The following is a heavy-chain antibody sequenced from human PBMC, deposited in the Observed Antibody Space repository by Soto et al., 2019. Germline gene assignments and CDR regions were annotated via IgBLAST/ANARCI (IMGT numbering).Heavy chain of an antibody. J-gene: IGHJ5*02. CDR2: INHSGST. CDR1: GGSFSGYY. Sequence: QVQLQQWGAGQLKSSETLSLTCAVYGGSFSGYYWTWIRQPPGQGLEWIGEINHSGSTNYNPSLSSRVTISVDTSKNQFSLKLSSVTAADTAVYYCARGPENIVVVPSSWFDPWGQGILVFVSS. V-gene: IGHV4-34*01. D-gene: IGHD2-2*01. CDR3: ARGPENIVVVPSSWFDP.